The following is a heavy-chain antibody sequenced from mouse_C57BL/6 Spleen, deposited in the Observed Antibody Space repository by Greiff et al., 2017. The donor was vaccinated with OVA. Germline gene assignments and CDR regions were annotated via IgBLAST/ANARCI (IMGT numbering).Heavy chain of an antibody. V-gene: IGHV1-55*01. J-gene: IGHJ3*01. CDR2: IYPGSGST. CDR3: ARGGYYGFAY. D-gene: IGHD2-3*01. Sequence: QVQLQQSGAELVKPGASVKMSCKASGYTFTSYWITWVKQRPGQGLEWIGDIYPGSGSTNYNEKFKSKATLTVYTSSSTAYMQLSSLTSEDSAVYYCARGGYYGFAYWGQGTLVTVSA. CDR1: GYTFTSYW.